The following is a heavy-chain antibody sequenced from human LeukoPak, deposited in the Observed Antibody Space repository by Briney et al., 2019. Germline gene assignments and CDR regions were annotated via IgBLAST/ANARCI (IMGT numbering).Heavy chain of an antibody. V-gene: IGHV3-21*01. J-gene: IGHJ4*02. Sequence: GGSLRLSCAASGFTFSSYSMNWVRQAPGKGLEWVSSISSSSSYIYYADSVKGRFTISRDNAKNSLYLQMNSLRAEDTAVYYCARKRCDYYDSSGYYCYFGYWGQGTLVTVSS. CDR3: ARKRCDYYDSSGYYCYFGY. D-gene: IGHD3-22*01. CDR2: ISSSSSYI. CDR1: GFTFSSYS.